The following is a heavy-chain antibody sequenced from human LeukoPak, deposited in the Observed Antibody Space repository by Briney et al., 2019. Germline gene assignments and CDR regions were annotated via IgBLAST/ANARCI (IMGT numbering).Heavy chain of an antibody. J-gene: IGHJ6*03. CDR2: IYHSGGT. D-gene: IGHD5-18*01. V-gene: IGHV4-38-2*01. CDR3: ARHNSYGYYYYYYYYMDV. CDR1: GYSISSGYY. Sequence: SETLSLTCAVSGYSISSGYYWGWIRQPPGKGLEWIGSIYHSGGTYYKPSLKSRVTISVDTSKNQFSLKLSSVTAADTAVYYCARHNSYGYYYYYYYYMDVWGKGTTVTVSS.